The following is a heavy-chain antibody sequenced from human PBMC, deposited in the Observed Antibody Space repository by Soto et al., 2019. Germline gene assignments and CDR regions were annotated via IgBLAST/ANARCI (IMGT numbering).Heavy chain of an antibody. V-gene: IGHV3-33*01. Sequence: GESLKISCAASGFTFSSYGMHWVRQAPGKGLEWVAVIWYDGSNKYYADSVKGRFTISRDNSKNTLYLQMNSLRAEDTAVYYCARVNPNTLIFDYWGQGTLVTVSS. CDR3: ARVNPNTLIFDY. J-gene: IGHJ4*02. D-gene: IGHD3-22*01. CDR1: GFTFSSYG. CDR2: IWYDGSNK.